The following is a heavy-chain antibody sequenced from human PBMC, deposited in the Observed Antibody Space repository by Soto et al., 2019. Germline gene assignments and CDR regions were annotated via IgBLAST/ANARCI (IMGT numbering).Heavy chain of an antibody. J-gene: IGHJ4*02. V-gene: IGHV1-3*01. Sequence: ASVKVSCKASGYTFTSYAMHWVRQAPGQRLEWMGWINAGNGNTKYSQKFQGRVTITRDTSASTAYMELSSLRSEDTAVYYCARDSDDYGDFHFDYWGQGTLVTVSS. CDR2: INAGNGNT. CDR3: ARDSDDYGDFHFDY. D-gene: IGHD4-17*01. CDR1: GYTFTSYA.